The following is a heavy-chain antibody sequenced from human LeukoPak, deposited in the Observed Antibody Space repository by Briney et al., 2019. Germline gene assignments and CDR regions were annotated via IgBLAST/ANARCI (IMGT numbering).Heavy chain of an antibody. CDR3: ARAYGDYPLNNWFDP. D-gene: IGHD4-17*01. CDR1: GGSISSGDYY. Sequence: TLSLTCTVSGGSISSGDYYWSWIRQHPGKGPEWIGYIYYSGSTYYNPSLKSRLTISVDTSKNQFSLKLSSVTAADTAVYYCARAYGDYPLNNWFDPWGQGTLVTVSS. J-gene: IGHJ5*02. CDR2: IYYSGST. V-gene: IGHV4-31*03.